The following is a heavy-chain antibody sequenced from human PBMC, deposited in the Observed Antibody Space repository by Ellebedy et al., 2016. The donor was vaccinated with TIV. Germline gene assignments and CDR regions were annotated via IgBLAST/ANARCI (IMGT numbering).Heavy chain of an antibody. CDR1: GGTFSSYA. CDR3: ARSPPRWELRAFDI. D-gene: IGHD1-26*01. CDR2: IIPIFGTA. V-gene: IGHV1-69*13. Sequence: SVKVSXKASGGTFSSYAISWVRQAPGQGLEWMGGIIPIFGTANYAQKFQGRVTITADESTSTAYMELSSLRSDDTAVYYCARSPPRWELRAFDIWGQGTMVTVSS. J-gene: IGHJ3*02.